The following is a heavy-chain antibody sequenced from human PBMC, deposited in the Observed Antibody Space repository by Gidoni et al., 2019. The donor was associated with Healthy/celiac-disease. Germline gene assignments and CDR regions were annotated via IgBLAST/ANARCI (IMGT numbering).Heavy chain of an antibody. CDR1: GGSISSYY. CDR2: IYTRGST. V-gene: IGHV4-4*07. J-gene: IGHJ6*02. CDR3: ARDGYCSSTSCYTGYYYYGMDV. D-gene: IGHD2-2*02. Sequence: QVQLQESGPGLVKPSETLSLTCTVSGGSISSYYWSWIRQPAGKGLEWIGRIYTRGSTNYNPSLKSRVTMSVDTAQNQFSLKLSSVTAADTAVYYCARDGYCSSTSCYTGYYYYGMDVWGQGTTVTVSS.